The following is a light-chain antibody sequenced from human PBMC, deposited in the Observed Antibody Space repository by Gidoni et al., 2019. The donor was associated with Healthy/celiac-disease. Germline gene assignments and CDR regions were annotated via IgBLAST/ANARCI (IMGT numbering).Light chain of an antibody. Sequence: DIVMTQPPLSLPVTPGEPASISCRSSQSLLQSNGYNYLDWYLQKPGQSPQLLIYLGSNRASGVPDRFSGSGSGTDFTLKISRVEAEDVGVYYCMQALQTPWTFGQGTKVEIK. V-gene: IGKV2-28*01. CDR2: LGS. CDR1: QSLLQSNGYNY. J-gene: IGKJ1*01. CDR3: MQALQTPWT.